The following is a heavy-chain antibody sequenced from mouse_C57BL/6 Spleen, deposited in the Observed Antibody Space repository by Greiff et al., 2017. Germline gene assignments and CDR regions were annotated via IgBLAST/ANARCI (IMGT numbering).Heavy chain of an antibody. Sequence: QVQLQQPGAELVKPGASVKMSCKASGYTFTSYWITWVKQRPGQGLEWIGDIYPGSGSTNYNEKFKSKATLTVDTSSSTAYMQRSSLTSEDSAVYDCARSGYGSSYGYFDVWGTGTTVTVSS. CDR1: GYTFTSYW. J-gene: IGHJ1*03. CDR2: IYPGSGST. CDR3: ARSGYGSSYGYFDV. D-gene: IGHD1-1*01. V-gene: IGHV1-55*01.